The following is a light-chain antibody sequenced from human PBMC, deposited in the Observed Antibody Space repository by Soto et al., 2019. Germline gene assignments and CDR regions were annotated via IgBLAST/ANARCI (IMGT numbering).Light chain of an antibody. CDR1: QSVSSSY. Sequence: EIVLTQSPGTLSLSPGERATLSCRASQSVSSSYLVWYQQKRGQALRLLIYGASSRATGIPDRFSGSGSGTDFALTISRLEPEDLAVYYCQQYSCSPYTFGQGTKLEI. CDR2: GAS. CDR3: QQYSCSPYT. V-gene: IGKV3-20*01. J-gene: IGKJ2*01.